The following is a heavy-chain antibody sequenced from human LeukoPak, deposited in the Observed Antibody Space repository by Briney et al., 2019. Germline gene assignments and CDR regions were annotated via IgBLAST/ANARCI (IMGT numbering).Heavy chain of an antibody. Sequence: GGSLRLSCAASGFTFSDSGIHWVRQASGKGLEWVGRIRSKAKKYATAYGASERGRFTISRDDSKNMAYLQMNSLKTEDTAVYYCTRHGPSGTIDDFDFWGQGALVTVSS. CDR1: GFTFSDSG. J-gene: IGHJ4*02. V-gene: IGHV3-73*01. CDR2: IRSKAKKYAT. D-gene: IGHD1-14*01. CDR3: TRHGPSGTIDDFDF.